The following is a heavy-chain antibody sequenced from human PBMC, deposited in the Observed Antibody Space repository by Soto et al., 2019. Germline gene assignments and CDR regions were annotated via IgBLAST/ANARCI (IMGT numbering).Heavy chain of an antibody. V-gene: IGHV4-31*03. CDR2: IYYSGST. CDR1: GGSISSGGYY. CDR3: ARVRRDTTYYYGSGSYRSWFDP. J-gene: IGHJ5*02. Sequence: SETLSLTCTVSGGSISSGGYYWSWIRQHPGKGLEWIGYIYYSGSTYYNPSLKSRVTISVDTSKNQFSLKLSSVTAADTAVYYCARVRRDTTYYYGSGSYRSWFDPWGQGTLVTVSS. D-gene: IGHD3-10*01.